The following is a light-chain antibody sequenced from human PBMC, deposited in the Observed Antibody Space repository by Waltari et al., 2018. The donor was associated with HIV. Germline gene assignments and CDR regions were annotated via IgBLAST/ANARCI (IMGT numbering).Light chain of an antibody. V-gene: IGKV4-1*01. CDR2: WAS. J-gene: IGKJ4*01. Sequence: DIVMTQSPDSLAVSLGERATINCKSSQSVLYSSNNKNYLGWYQQKQGQPPKLLIYWASTRESGVPDRFSGSGSGTDFTLTISSLQAEDVAVYYCQQYYSTPPLTFGGGTKVEIK. CDR3: QQYYSTPPLT. CDR1: QSVLYSSNNKNY.